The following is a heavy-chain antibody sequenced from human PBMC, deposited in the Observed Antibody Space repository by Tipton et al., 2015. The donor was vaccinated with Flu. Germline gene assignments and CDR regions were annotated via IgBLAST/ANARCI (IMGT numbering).Heavy chain of an antibody. V-gene: IGHV1-18*04. CDR3: ARGWLEDAFDI. J-gene: IGHJ3*02. Sequence: QSEPEVKKPGASVKVSCKTSGYSFTNYGISWVRQAPGQGLEWLGWISPYDGNTNYAQNLLGRVTMATDTPTSTAYMELKSLISDDTAVYFCARGWLEDAFDIWGQGTMVTVSS. D-gene: IGHD3-22*01. CDR2: ISPYDGNT. CDR1: GYSFTNYG.